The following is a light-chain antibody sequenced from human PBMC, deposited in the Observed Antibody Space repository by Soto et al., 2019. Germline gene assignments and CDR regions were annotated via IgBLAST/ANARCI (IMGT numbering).Light chain of an antibody. J-gene: IGLJ1*01. CDR2: DVT. CDR3: SSFTSSITYV. CDR1: SSDVGGYNS. Sequence: QSALTQPAAVSGCPGQSITISCTGTSSDVGGYNSVSWYRQDPGKAPKLMIYDVTNRPSGVSNRFSGSKSGNTASLTISGLQAEDEADYYCSSFTSSITYVFGTGTKATVL. V-gene: IGLV2-14*01.